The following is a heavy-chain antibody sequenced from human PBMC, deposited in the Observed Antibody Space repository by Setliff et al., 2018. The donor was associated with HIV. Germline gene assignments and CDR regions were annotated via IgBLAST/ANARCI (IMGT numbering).Heavy chain of an antibody. V-gene: IGHV4-34*01. CDR2: VDHSGKS. Sequence: PSETLSLTCAVYGGSLSSFSWTWIRQAPGKGLEWIGEVDHSGKSKENPSLRSRVSISVDTSKNQFSLKMRSVTATDMAFYYCAKDRSGSYRTFDYWGPGILVTVSS. CDR3: AKDRSGSYRTFDY. CDR1: GGSLSSFS. D-gene: IGHD1-26*01. J-gene: IGHJ4*02.